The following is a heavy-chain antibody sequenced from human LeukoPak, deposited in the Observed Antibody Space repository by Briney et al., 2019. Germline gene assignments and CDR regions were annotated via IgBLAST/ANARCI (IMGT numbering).Heavy chain of an antibody. CDR3: ARAPLEYSSSDHAFDI. CDR2: IYYSGST. Sequence: SETLSLTCTVSGGSISSYYWSWIRQPPGKGLEWIGSIYYSGSTYYNPSLKSRVTISVDTSKNQFSLKLSSVTAADTAVYYCARAPLEYSSSDHAFDIWGQGTMVTVSS. V-gene: IGHV4-59*12. J-gene: IGHJ3*02. D-gene: IGHD6-6*01. CDR1: GGSISSYY.